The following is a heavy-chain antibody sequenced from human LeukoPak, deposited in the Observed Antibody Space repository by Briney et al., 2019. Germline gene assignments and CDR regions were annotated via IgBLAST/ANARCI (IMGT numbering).Heavy chain of an antibody. CDR3: ARDTAMVLFDY. D-gene: IGHD5-18*01. V-gene: IGHV4-59*01. CDR2: IYYSGST. J-gene: IGHJ4*02. Sequence: SETLSLTCTVSGGPISSYYWSWIRQPPGKGLEWIGYIYYSGSTNYNPSLKSRVTISVDTSKNQFSLKLSSVTAADTAVYYCARDTAMVLFDYWGQGTLVTVSS. CDR1: GGPISSYY.